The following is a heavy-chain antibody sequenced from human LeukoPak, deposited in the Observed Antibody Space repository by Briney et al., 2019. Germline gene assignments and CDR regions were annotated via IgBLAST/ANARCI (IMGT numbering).Heavy chain of an antibody. CDR3: ARMAFGVVPL. V-gene: IGHV4-59*11. D-gene: IGHD3-3*01. J-gene: IGHJ4*02. CDR2: IYYSGST. CDR1: GGSICSHY. Sequence: PSETLSLTCTVSGGSICSHYWSWLRPPPGKGLEWIGYIYYSGSTNYNPSLKSPVTISVDTSKNQFSLKLGSVTAADTAVYYCARMAFGVVPLWGQGTLVTVSS.